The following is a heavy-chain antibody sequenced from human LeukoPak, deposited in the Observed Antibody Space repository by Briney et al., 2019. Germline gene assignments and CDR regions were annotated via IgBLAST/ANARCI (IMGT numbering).Heavy chain of an antibody. J-gene: IGHJ4*02. CDR3: AREVVLSTSAWFEY. V-gene: IGHV3-7*01. Sequence: PGGSLRLSCAVSGFTFSSYWMSWVRQAPGKGLEWVANIKEDGTEKYYQDSVKGRFTIFRDNAKNSLYLQMNSLRAEDTAVYYCAREVVLSTSAWFEYWGQGTLVTVSS. CDR1: GFTFSSYW. D-gene: IGHD3-22*01. CDR2: IKEDGTEK.